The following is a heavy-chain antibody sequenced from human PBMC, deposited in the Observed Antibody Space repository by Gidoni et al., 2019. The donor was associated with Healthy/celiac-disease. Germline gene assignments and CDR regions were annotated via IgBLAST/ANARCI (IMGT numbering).Heavy chain of an antibody. CDR3: ARYSRYCSSTSCNEAFDI. J-gene: IGHJ3*02. V-gene: IGHV2-70*04. CDR1: GFSPSTSGMR. D-gene: IGHD2-2*01. CDR2: IDWDDDK. Sequence: QVTLKESGPALVKPTQTLTLTCTFSGFSPSTSGMRVSWIRQPPGKALEWLARIDWDDDKFYSTSLKTRLTISKDTSKNQVVLTMTNMDPVDTATYYCARYSRYCSSTSCNEAFDIWGQGTMVTVSS.